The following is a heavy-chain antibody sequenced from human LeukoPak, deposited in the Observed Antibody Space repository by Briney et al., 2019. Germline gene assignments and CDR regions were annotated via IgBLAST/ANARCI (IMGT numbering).Heavy chain of an antibody. J-gene: IGHJ4*02. Sequence: GGSLRLSCAASGFTFSSYGMHWVRQAPGKGLEWVAVISYDGSNKYYADSVKGRYTISRDNSKNTLYLQMNSLRAEDTAVYYCAKDPRGDSSGYSDYWGQGTLVTVSS. D-gene: IGHD3-22*01. CDR3: AKDPRGDSSGYSDY. V-gene: IGHV3-30*18. CDR2: ISYDGSNK. CDR1: GFTFSSYG.